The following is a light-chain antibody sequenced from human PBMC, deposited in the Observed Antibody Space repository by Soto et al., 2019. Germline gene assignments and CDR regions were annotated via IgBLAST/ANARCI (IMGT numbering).Light chain of an antibody. CDR3: SSYTTSSTLYV. J-gene: IGLJ1*01. V-gene: IGLV2-8*01. CDR1: RSDVGGYNF. CDR2: EVT. Sequence: QSALTQPPSASGSPGQSVTISCTGTRSDVGGYNFVSWYQQHPGKAPKLLIYEVTQRPSGVPDRFSASKSGNTASLTVSGLQAEDEADYYCSSYTTSSTLYVFGTGTKLTVL.